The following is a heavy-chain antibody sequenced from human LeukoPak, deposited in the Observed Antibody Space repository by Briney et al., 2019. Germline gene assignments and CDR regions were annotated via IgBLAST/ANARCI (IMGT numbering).Heavy chain of an antibody. CDR3: AREGYYDSSGYSIRFSY. D-gene: IGHD3-22*01. V-gene: IGHV3-74*01. CDR2: INSDGRTT. CDR1: EFTSSSYW. Sequence: GGSLRLSCEASEFTSSSYWMHWVRQAPGKGLVGVSRINSDGRTTIYADSVKGRFTISRDNAKNTLYLQMNSLRAEDTAVYYSAREGYYDSSGYSIRFSYWGQGTLVTVSS. J-gene: IGHJ4*02.